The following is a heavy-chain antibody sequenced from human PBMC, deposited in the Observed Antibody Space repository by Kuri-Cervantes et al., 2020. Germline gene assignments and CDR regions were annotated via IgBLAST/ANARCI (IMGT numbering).Heavy chain of an antibody. V-gene: IGHV1-2*02. CDR1: GYTFTGYY. D-gene: IGHD2-2*01. CDR3: ARDSDQLQGGGWFDP. CDR2: INPNSGGT. Sequence: ASVKVSCKASGYTFTGYYMHWVRQAPGQGLEWMGWINPNSGGTNYAQKFQGRVTMTRDTSISTAYMELSSLRSEDTAVYYCARDSDQLQGGGWFDPWGQGTLVTVSS. J-gene: IGHJ5*02.